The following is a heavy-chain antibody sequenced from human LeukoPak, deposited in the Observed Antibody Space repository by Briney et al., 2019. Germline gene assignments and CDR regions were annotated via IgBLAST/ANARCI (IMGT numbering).Heavy chain of an antibody. CDR2: IRDDGSTR. V-gene: IGHV3-30*02. CDR1: GFTFSKYG. J-gene: IGHJ4*02. CDR3: AKVPHSWGLFDS. Sequence: GGSLGLSCAASGFTFSKYGLHWVRQAPGKGLEWVAFIRDDGSTRYYTDSVKGRFTVSRDNSKSTLYLQMDSLRTEDTAVYYCAKVPHSWGLFDSWGQGTLVTVSS. D-gene: IGHD3-16*01.